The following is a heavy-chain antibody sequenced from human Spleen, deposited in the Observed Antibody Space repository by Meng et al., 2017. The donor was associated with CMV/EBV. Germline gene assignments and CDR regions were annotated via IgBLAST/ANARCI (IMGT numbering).Heavy chain of an antibody. D-gene: IGHD3-10*01. CDR3: ATDGPGGGSYCLY. CDR1: GYTFTGYC. V-gene: IGHV1-69*11. Sequence: SVKVSCKASGYTFTGYCMYWVRQAPGQGLEWMGTIIPMGETAIYTQKFRGRVTITADESTTTAHMEISGLTSEDTAVYYCATDGPGGGSYCLYWGQGTLVTVSS. J-gene: IGHJ4*02. CDR2: IIPMGETA.